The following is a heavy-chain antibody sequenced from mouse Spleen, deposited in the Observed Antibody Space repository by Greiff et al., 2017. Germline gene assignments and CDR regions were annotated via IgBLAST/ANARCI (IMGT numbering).Heavy chain of an antibody. J-gene: IGHJ2*01. CDR2: ISSGGSYT. CDR1: GFTFSSYA. CDR3: ARHGAPYYFDY. Sequence: EVQLVESGGGLVKPGGSLKLSCAASGFTFSSYAMSWVRQTPEKRLEWVATISSGGSYTYYPDSVKGRFTISRDNAKNTLYLQMSSLRSEDTAMYYCARHGAPYYFDYWGQGTTLTVSS. V-gene: IGHV5-9-3*01.